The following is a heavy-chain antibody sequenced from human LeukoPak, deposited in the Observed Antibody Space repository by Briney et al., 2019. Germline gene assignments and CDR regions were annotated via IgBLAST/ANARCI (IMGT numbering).Heavy chain of an antibody. D-gene: IGHD1-26*01. J-gene: IGHJ6*03. CDR2: IYYSGST. CDR1: GGSISSGDYY. Sequence: PSETLSLTCTVSGGSISSGDYYWRWLRQPPGKGLEWIGYIYYSGSTYYNPSLKSRVTISVDTSKNQFSLELSSVTAADTAVYYCARDGMVGATKYYYYMDVWGKGTTVTVSS. CDR3: ARDGMVGATKYYYYMDV. V-gene: IGHV4-30-4*08.